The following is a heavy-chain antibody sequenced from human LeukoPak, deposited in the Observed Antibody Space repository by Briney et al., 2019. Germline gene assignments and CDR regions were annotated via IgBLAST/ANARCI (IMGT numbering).Heavy chain of an antibody. Sequence: PSHSLSLTRTVSSASISSDRSYWSWLQRTAGKGLERFGRIDITTSTYYNSSLKSRVTISVDKSKNQFSLKLSSVTAADTAVYFCARDPHYYDHSDSTFYWYFDLWGRGTLVTVSS. CDR2: IDITTST. CDR3: ARDPHYYDHSDSTFYWYFDL. J-gene: IGHJ2*01. CDR1: SASISSDRSY. V-gene: IGHV4-61*02. D-gene: IGHD3-22*01.